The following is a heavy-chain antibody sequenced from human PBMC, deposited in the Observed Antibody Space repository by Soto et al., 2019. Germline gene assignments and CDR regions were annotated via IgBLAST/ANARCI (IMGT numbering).Heavy chain of an antibody. D-gene: IGHD6-13*01. Sequence: VRLSCAASGFTFSGYSMNWVRQAPGKGLEWVSSISSSSSYIYYADSVKGRFTISRDNAKNSLYLQMNSLRAEDTAVYYCARGWIAAAGDYWGQGTLVTVSS. V-gene: IGHV3-21*01. CDR1: GFTFSGYS. J-gene: IGHJ4*02. CDR3: ARGWIAAAGDY. CDR2: ISSSSSYI.